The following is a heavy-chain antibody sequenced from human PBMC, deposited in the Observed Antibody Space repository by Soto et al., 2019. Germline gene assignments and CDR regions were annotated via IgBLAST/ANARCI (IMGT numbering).Heavy chain of an antibody. Sequence: SEALSLTCTVSGGSISSSSYYWGWIRQPPGKGLEWIGSIDDSGSTYYNPSLKSRVTIFVDISKNQFSLKLSSVTAADTAVYYCATFPTVTRPRRAFDIWGQGTMVTVSS. CDR1: GGSISSSSYY. J-gene: IGHJ3*02. V-gene: IGHV4-39*01. CDR3: ATFPTVTRPRRAFDI. D-gene: IGHD4-17*01. CDR2: IDDSGST.